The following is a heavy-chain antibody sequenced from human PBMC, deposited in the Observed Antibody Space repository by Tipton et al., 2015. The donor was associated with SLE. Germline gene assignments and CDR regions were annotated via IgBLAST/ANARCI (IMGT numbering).Heavy chain of an antibody. CDR3: ARGLYSNFYYNYYMDV. CDR2: IYSTGST. V-gene: IGHV4-61*02. J-gene: IGHJ6*03. Sequence: GLVKPSQTLSLTCSVSGGSISRGSYFWSWIRQPAGKGLEWIGRIYSTGSTDYNPSLKTRVTISVDTSKDQFSLRLSSVTAADTAAYFCARGLYSNFYYNYYMDVWGKGTTVTVSS. D-gene: IGHD4-11*01. CDR1: GGSISRGSYF.